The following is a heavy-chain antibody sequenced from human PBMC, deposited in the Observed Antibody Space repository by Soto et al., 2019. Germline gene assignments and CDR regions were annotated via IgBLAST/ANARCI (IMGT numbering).Heavy chain of an antibody. CDR1: GDTFTSYA. CDR3: ARSPSRMAAETQLDP. J-gene: IGHJ5*02. CDR2: INGGAGDT. D-gene: IGHD6-6*01. Sequence: QVQLVQSGAGVRKPGASVKISCTASGDTFTSYAIHWLRQAPGQRLEWMGWINGGAGDTRYSVNFQGRVTFTTDKAATTAFMDLSSLSSADTAIYYCARSPSRMAAETQLDPWGQGTLVTVSS. V-gene: IGHV1-3*01.